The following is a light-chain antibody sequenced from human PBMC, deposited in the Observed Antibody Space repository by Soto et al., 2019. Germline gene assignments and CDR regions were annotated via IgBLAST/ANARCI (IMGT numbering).Light chain of an antibody. CDR2: DAS. J-gene: IGKJ4*01. CDR3: QQRSSWPLT. CDR1: QSVSSS. Sequence: EIVLTQSPATRSLSPGETATLSCRASQSVSSSLAWYQQKPGQTPRLLIYDASNRATGIPARFSGSGSGTDFTLTVSSLEPEDFAVYYCQQRSSWPLTFGGGTKVEIK. V-gene: IGKV3-11*01.